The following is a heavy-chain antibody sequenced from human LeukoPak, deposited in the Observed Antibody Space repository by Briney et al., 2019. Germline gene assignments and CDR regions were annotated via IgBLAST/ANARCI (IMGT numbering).Heavy chain of an antibody. D-gene: IGHD6-19*01. CDR3: ARGIAVATMYYFDY. CDR1: GGSVSSGNYY. V-gene: IGHV4-30-2*01. J-gene: IGHJ4*02. Sequence: SETLSLTCTVSGGSVSSGNYYWSWIRQPPGKGLEWIGYIYQSGTTYHNPSLKSRVTISVDRSKNQFSLNLSSVTAADTAVYYCARGIAVATMYYFDYWDQGTLVTVSS. CDR2: IYQSGTT.